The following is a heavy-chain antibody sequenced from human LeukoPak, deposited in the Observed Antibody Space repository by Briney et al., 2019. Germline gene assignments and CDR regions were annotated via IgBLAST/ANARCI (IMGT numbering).Heavy chain of an antibody. CDR1: GFTFSTYG. J-gene: IGHJ4*02. Sequence: PRRSLRLSCAASGFTFSTYGMHWVRQAPGKGLEWVAVISYDGNNKYYADSVKGRFTIFTDNSKNTLYLQMNSLRAEDTAVYYCAKDSDYYASGNYYNVDYWGQGTLVTVSS. CDR3: AKDSDYYASGNYYNVDY. CDR2: ISYDGNNK. V-gene: IGHV3-30*18. D-gene: IGHD3-10*01.